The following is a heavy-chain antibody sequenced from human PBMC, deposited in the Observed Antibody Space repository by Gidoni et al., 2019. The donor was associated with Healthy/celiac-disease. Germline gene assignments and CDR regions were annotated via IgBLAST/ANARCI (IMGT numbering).Heavy chain of an antibody. CDR1: GGSISSSD. J-gene: IGHJ4*02. CDR3: AREWRYSYGFDF. D-gene: IGHD5-18*01. V-gene: IGHV4-59*01. Sequence: QVQLQESGPGLAKPSETLSLPCSVCGGSISSSDCSWIRQPPGKGLEWIGYIYYSGSTNYNPSLKSRVTISVDTSKNPFSLKLSSVTAADTAVYYCAREWRYSYGFDFWGQGTLVTVSS. CDR2: IYYSGST.